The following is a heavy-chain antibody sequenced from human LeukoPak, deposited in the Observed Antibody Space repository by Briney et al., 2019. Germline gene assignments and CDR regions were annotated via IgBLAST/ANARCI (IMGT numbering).Heavy chain of an antibody. J-gene: IGHJ3*02. CDR3: ARATRGVRDAFDI. V-gene: IGHV3-66*01. Sequence: GGSLRLSCAASGFTVSSNYMSWVRQAPGKGLEWVSVIYSGGSTYYADSVKGRFTISRDNSKNTLYLQMNSLRAEDTAVYYCARATRGVRDAFDIWGQGTMVTVSS. CDR1: GFTVSSNY. D-gene: IGHD2-21*01. CDR2: IYSGGST.